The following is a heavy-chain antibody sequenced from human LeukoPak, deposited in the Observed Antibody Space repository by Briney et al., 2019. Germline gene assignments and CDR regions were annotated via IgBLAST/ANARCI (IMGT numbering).Heavy chain of an antibody. V-gene: IGHV3-30*18. Sequence: GRSLRLSCAASGFTFSSYGMHWVRQAPGKGLEWVAVISFDGSSKYYADSVKGRFTISRDNSRNTLNLQMNSLRSEDTAVYYCAKDGDDCIENWGQGTLVPVSS. D-gene: IGHD3-22*01. CDR3: AKDGDDCIEN. CDR1: GFTFSSYG. CDR2: ISFDGSSK. J-gene: IGHJ4*02.